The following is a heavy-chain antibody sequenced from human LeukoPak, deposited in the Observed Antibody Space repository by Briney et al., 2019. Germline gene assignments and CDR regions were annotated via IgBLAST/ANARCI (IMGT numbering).Heavy chain of an antibody. CDR1: GFTFSNF. J-gene: IGHJ4*02. V-gene: IGHV3-53*01. D-gene: IGHD3-22*01. Sequence: GGSLRLSCAASGFTFSNFMSWVRQAPGKGLECVSVIYSRGGTYYADFVQGRFTISRDASKNTLFLQMNSLRADDTAVYYCARKTDSSGSGDYWGQGTLVTVSS. CDR3: ARKTDSSGSGDY. CDR2: IYSRGGT.